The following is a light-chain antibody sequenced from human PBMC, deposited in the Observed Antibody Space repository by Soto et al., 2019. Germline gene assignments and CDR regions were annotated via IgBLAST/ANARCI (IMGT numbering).Light chain of an antibody. CDR1: SSDVGNGQY. CDR3: SSYTASSTFV. J-gene: IGLJ1*01. CDR2: EVS. V-gene: IGLV2-14*01. Sequence: QSALTQPASVSGSPGQSITISCTGISSDVGNGQYVSWYQQCPGKAPKLMIYEVSNRPSGVSNRFSASKSGNTASLTISGLQAEDEGDYYCSSYTASSTFVFGTGTKVTVL.